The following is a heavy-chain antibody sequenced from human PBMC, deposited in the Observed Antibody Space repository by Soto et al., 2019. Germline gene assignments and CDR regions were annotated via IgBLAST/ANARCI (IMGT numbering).Heavy chain of an antibody. CDR1: GFIFNSYT. Sequence: GGSLRLSCAASGFIFNSYTMNWVRQAPGKGLEWVSFITDTGSTKYAGSVKGRFTISRDNARNSVFLQMNSLRDEDTAVYYCARDDCSGGNCYYYYNMDVWGQGTTVTVSS. CDR2: ITDTGST. D-gene: IGHD2-15*01. J-gene: IGHJ6*02. CDR3: ARDDCSGGNCYYYYNMDV. V-gene: IGHV3-48*02.